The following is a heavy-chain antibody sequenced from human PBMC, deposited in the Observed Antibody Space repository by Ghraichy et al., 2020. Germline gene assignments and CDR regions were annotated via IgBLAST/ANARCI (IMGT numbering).Heavy chain of an antibody. V-gene: IGHV3-30*18. CDR1: GFTFTYYG. D-gene: IGHD3-10*01. CDR3: AKDPRDSGFYYSYGMDV. CDR2: ISYDGRNK. Sequence: GGSLRLSCAVSGFTFTYYGMHWVRQAPGKGLEWVAVISYDGRNKYYADSVKGRFTISRDNSKNTLYLQMNSLRAEDTAVYYCAKDPRDSGFYYSYGMDVWGQGTTVTVSS. J-gene: IGHJ6*02.